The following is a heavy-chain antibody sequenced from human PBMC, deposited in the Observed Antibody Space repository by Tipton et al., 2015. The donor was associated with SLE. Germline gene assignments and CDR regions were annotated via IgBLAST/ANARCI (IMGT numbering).Heavy chain of an antibody. Sequence: SLRLSCAASGYTFNKYRMHWVRQAPGKGLEWVAVVWFDGSSKFYADSVKGRLTISRDNSKNMLYLQMNSLRPEDTAVYYCAKGTITRSWDHYFDYWGQGTLVTVSS. CDR1: GYTFNKYR. CDR3: AKGTITRSWDHYFDY. D-gene: IGHD5-24*01. J-gene: IGHJ4*02. CDR2: VWFDGSSK. V-gene: IGHV3-30*18.